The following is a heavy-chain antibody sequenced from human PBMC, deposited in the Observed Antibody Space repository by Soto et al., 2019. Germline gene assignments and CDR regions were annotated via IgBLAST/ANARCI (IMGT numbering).Heavy chain of an antibody. D-gene: IGHD2-2*01. Sequence: LRLSCGASGFTFSRYGMQWVRQAPGKGLEWVAVISYDGSNKYYADSVKGRFTISRDNSKNTLYLQMNSLRAEDTAVYYCAKDGVVVPAAPYYYYYGMDVWGQGTTV. J-gene: IGHJ6*02. CDR3: AKDGVVVPAAPYYYYYGMDV. CDR2: ISYDGSNK. CDR1: GFTFSRYG. V-gene: IGHV3-30*18.